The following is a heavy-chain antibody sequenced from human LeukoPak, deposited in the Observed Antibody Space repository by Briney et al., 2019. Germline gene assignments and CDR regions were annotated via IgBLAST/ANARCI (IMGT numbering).Heavy chain of an antibody. CDR3: AREPYQLPPYYFDY. D-gene: IGHD2-2*01. J-gene: IGHJ4*02. CDR1: GYTFTSYG. V-gene: IGHV1-18*01. CDR2: ISAYNGNT. Sequence: ASVKVSCKASGYTFTSYGISWVRQAPGQGLEWMGWISAYNGNTNYAQKLQGRVTMTTDTSTSTAYMELRSLRSDDTAVYCCAREPYQLPPYYFDYWGQGTLVTVSS.